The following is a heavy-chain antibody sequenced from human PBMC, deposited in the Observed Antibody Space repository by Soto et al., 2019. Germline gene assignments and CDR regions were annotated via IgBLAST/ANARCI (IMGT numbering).Heavy chain of an antibody. Sequence: QVQLVQSGAEVKKPGASVNVSCKTSGYTFTSYAINWVRQAPGQWLEWMGWINADNGNTKYSQKFQGRVTITRDTSASTAYMELSSLRSEDTAIYYCARDVFSSAWPYYMDVWGKGTTVTVSS. V-gene: IGHV1-3*01. D-gene: IGHD6-19*01. CDR1: GYTFTSYA. CDR3: ARDVFSSAWPYYMDV. J-gene: IGHJ6*03. CDR2: INADNGNT.